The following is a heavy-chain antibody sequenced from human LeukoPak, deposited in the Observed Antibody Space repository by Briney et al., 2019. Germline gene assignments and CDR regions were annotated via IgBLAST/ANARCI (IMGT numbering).Heavy chain of an antibody. D-gene: IGHD3-10*01. Sequence: PSETLSLTCTVSGDSISSGSHWGWLRQSPGKGLEWIGCISHSGTTYYNPSFTSRVTISVDTSRKQFSLNLNSVTAADTAVYYCAKSNGYGLVDIWGQGTMVTVSS. V-gene: IGHV4-38-2*02. CDR3: AKSNGYGLVDI. CDR1: GDSISSGSH. J-gene: IGHJ3*02. CDR2: ISHSGTT.